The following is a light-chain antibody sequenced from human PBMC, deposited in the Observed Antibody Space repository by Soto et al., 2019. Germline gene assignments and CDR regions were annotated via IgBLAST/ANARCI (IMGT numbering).Light chain of an antibody. CDR3: QQRSNWPLT. J-gene: IGKJ4*01. CDR2: DAS. CDR1: QSVSSY. V-gene: IGKV3-11*01. Sequence: EIVLTQSPATLSLSPGERATLSCRASQSVSSYLAWYQQKPGQAPRLLIHDASNRATGIPARFSGSGSGTDFTLTISSLEHEDFEVYYCQQRSNWPLTLGGGTKVDIK.